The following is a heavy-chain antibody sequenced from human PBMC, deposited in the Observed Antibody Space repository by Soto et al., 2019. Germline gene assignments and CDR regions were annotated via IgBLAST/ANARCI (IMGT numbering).Heavy chain of an antibody. Sequence: ASVKVSCKASGGTFSSYAISWVRQAPGQGLEWMGGIIPIFGTANYAQKFQGRVTITADESTSTAYMELSSLRSEDTAVYYCARVSHSLGSAPFDYWGQGTLVTVSS. J-gene: IGHJ4*02. CDR2: IIPIFGTA. D-gene: IGHD3-10*01. CDR3: ARVSHSLGSAPFDY. V-gene: IGHV1-69*13. CDR1: GGTFSSYA.